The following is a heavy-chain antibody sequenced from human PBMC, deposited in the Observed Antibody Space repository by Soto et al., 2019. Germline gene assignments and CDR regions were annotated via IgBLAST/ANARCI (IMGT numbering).Heavy chain of an antibody. Sequence: SGPTLVNPTQTLTLTCTFSGFSLSTSGVGVGWIRQPPGKALEWLALIYWDDDKRYSPSLKSRLTITKDTSKNQVVLTMTNMDPVDTATYYCAHRSRFVLAGKRIFDYWGQGTLVTVSS. D-gene: IGHD6-19*01. J-gene: IGHJ4*02. CDR2: IYWDDDK. CDR1: GFSLSTSGVG. CDR3: AHRSRFVLAGKRIFDY. V-gene: IGHV2-5*02.